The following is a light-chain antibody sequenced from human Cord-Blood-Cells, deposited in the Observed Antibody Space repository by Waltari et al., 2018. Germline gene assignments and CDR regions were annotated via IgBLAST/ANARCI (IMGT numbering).Light chain of an antibody. CDR1: SSDVGSYNL. J-gene: IGLJ3*02. Sequence: QSALTQPASVSGSPGQSITISCTGTSSDVGSYNLFSWYPQHPGKAPKLMIYEVSKRPSGVSNRFSGSKSGNTASLTIAGLQAEDEADYYCCSYAGSSTFVVFGGGTKLTVL. V-gene: IGLV2-23*02. CDR2: EVS. CDR3: CSYAGSSTFVV.